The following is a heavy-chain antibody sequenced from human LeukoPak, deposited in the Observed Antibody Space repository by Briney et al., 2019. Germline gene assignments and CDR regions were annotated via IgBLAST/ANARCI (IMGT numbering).Heavy chain of an antibody. V-gene: IGHV4-39*01. J-gene: IGHJ1*01. CDR3: ARLSPSQH. Sequence: SETPSLTCTVSGDSISSSGSYWGWIRQPPGKGLEWIGSICYSGGTYYNPSLKSRVTISVDTSKNQFSLKLSSVTAADTAVYYCARLSPSQHWGQGTLVTVSS. CDR2: ICYSGGT. CDR1: GDSISSSGSY.